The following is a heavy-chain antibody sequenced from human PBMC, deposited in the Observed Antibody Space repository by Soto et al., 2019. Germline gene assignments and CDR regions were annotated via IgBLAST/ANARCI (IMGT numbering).Heavy chain of an antibody. CDR1: GFTFSSYA. CDR3: AKVGLAMADPYYFDS. V-gene: IGHV3-23*01. Sequence: DVQLLESGGGLLQPGGSLRLSCAASGFTFSSYAMSWVRQAPGKGLQWVSAISGRGGSTFYADSVKGRFTISRDNSKNTLYLQLNSRRVEDTALYYCAKVGLAMADPYYFDSWGQGTLVSVSS. J-gene: IGHJ4*02. CDR2: ISGRGGST. D-gene: IGHD6-19*01.